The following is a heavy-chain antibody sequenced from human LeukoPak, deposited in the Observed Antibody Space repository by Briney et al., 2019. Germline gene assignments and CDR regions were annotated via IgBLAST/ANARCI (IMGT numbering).Heavy chain of an antibody. J-gene: IGHJ4*02. Sequence: PSETLSLTCTVSGGSISGYYWSWIRQPAGKGLEWIGRIHPSGSINYNPSLKSRVTMSVDTSKNQFSLKLSSVTAADTAVYYCARDLYYYDSSGYCFDYWGQGTLVTVSS. CDR3: ARDLYYYDSSGYCFDY. D-gene: IGHD3-22*01. CDR1: GGSISGYY. V-gene: IGHV4-4*07. CDR2: IHPSGSI.